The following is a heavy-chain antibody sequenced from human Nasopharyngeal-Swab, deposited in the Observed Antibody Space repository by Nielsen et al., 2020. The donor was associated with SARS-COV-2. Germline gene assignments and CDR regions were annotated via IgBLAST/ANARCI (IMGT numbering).Heavy chain of an antibody. V-gene: IGHV3-66*04. CDR3: ARHIVPPNTMTSRKNYYYYGLDV. J-gene: IGHJ6*02. CDR1: GFTFSSYS. Sequence: GESLKISCAASGFTFSSYSMNWVRQAPGKGLEWVSVIYSGGSTYYADSVKGRFTISRDNSKNTLYLQMNSLRAEDTAVYYCARHIVPPNTMTSRKNYYYYGLDVWGQGTAVTVSS. CDR2: IYSGGST. D-gene: IGHD4-17*01.